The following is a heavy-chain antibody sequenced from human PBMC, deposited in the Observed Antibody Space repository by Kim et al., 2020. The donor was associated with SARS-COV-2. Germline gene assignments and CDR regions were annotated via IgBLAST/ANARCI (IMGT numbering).Heavy chain of an antibody. CDR3: VAEIGSRRFDH. Sequence: GGSLRLFCAASGFTFSSHALHWVRQAPGKGLEWVALISYDGSHISYPDSVKGRFIISRDNTKSTLYLQMNSLRPEDTAVYYCVAEIGSRRFDHWGQGTLV. D-gene: IGHD3-10*01. J-gene: IGHJ4*02. CDR1: GFTFSSHA. V-gene: IGHV3-30*04. CDR2: ISYDGSHI.